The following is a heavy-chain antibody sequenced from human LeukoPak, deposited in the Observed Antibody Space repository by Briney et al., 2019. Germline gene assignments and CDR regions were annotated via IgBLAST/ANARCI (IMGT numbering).Heavy chain of an antibody. V-gene: IGHV3-48*01. Sequence: GGSLRLSCAASGFTFNTYNMNWVRQAPGKGLEWVSFISGSSTTMYYADSVKGRFTISRDNAKNSLYLELNSLRAEDTAVYYCAREADSWSDYDPALMLDHWGQGTLVTVSS. CDR1: GFTFNTYN. D-gene: IGHD3-3*01. CDR3: AREADSWSDYDPALMLDH. J-gene: IGHJ5*02. CDR2: ISGSSTTM.